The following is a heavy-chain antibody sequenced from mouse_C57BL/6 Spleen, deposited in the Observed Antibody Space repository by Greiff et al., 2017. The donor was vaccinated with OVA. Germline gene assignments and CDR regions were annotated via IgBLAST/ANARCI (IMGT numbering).Heavy chain of an antibody. Sequence: VKLQQPGAELVKPGASVKLSCKASGYTFTSYWMQWVKQRPGQGLEWIGEIDPSDSYTNYNQKFKGKATLTVDTSSSTAYMQLSSLTSEDSAVYYCARGRTGSYFDYWGQGTTLTVSS. CDR2: IDPSDSYT. CDR1: GYTFTSYW. D-gene: IGHD4-1*01. CDR3: ARGRTGSYFDY. J-gene: IGHJ2*01. V-gene: IGHV1-50*01.